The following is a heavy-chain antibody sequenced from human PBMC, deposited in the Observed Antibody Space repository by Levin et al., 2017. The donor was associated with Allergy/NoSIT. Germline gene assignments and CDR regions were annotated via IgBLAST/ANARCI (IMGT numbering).Heavy chain of an antibody. CDR2: IIPILGIA. CDR3: ARESGYSSSRVASAFDI. J-gene: IGHJ3*02. V-gene: IGHV1-69*04. Sequence: VASVKVSCKASGGTFSSYTISWVRQAPGQGLEWMGRIIPILGIANYAQKFQGRVTITADKSTSTAYMELSSLRSEDTAVYYCARESGYSSSRVASAFDIWGQGTMVTVSS. CDR1: GGTFSSYT. D-gene: IGHD6-13*01.